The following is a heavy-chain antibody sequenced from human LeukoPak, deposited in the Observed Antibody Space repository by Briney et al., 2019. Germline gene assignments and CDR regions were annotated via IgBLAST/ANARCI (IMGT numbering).Heavy chain of an antibody. Sequence: GGSLRLSCAASGFTFSSYAMSWVRQAPGKGLEWVSAISGSGGSTYYADSVKGRFTISRDNSKNTLYLQMNSLRAEDTAVYYCAKGESLGCCSSTSCYGLYYGMDVWGKGTTVTVSS. CDR1: GFTFSSYA. CDR3: AKGESLGCCSSTSCYGLYYGMDV. J-gene: IGHJ6*04. V-gene: IGHV3-23*01. D-gene: IGHD2-2*01. CDR2: ISGSGGST.